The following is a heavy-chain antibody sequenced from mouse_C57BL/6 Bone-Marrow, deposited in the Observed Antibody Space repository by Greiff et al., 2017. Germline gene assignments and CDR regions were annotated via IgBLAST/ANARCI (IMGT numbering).Heavy chain of an antibody. CDR3: VRPSSPYWYFDV. J-gene: IGHJ1*03. D-gene: IGHD1-1*01. CDR1: GFSFNTYA. Sequence: EVQRVESGGGLVQPKGSLKLSCAASGFSFNTYAMNWVRQAPGKGLEWVARIRSKSNNYATYYADSVKDRFTISRDDSESMLYLQMNNLKTEDTAMYYCVRPSSPYWYFDVWGTGTTVTVSS. V-gene: IGHV10-1*01. CDR2: IRSKSNNYAT.